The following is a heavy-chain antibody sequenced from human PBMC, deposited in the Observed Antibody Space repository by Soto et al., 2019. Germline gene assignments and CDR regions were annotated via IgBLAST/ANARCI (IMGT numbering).Heavy chain of an antibody. J-gene: IGHJ4*02. D-gene: IGHD3-16*02. V-gene: IGHV3-23*01. CDR3: AKAYDYIWGSYPRELDY. Sequence: EVQLLESGGGLVQPGGSLRLSCAASGFTFSNFAMFWVRQAPGKGLEWVSSISRTGGAAHYADSVNGRFTISRDNSKNTLFLQMDSLRAEDTAVYYCAKAYDYIWGSYPRELDYRGQGTLVTVSS. CDR2: ISRTGGAA. CDR1: GFTFSNFA.